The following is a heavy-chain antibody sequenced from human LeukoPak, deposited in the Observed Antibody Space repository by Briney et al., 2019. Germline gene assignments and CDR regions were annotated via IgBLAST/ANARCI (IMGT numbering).Heavy chain of an antibody. CDR2: ISSSSNI. CDR1: GFTFSDYS. V-gene: IGHV3-48*01. Sequence: GGSLRLSCAASGFTFSDYSMHWVRQAPGKGLEWVSYISSSSNIFYPDSVKGRFTISRDNAKNSLYLQMNSLRAEDTAVYYCARGSSLVATITNYWGQGTLVTVSS. D-gene: IGHD5-12*01. CDR3: ARGSSLVATITNY. J-gene: IGHJ4*02.